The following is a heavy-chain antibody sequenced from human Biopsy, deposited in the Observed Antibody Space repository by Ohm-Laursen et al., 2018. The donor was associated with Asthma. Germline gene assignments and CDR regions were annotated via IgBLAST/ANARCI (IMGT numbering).Heavy chain of an antibody. J-gene: IGHJ4*02. Sequence: SETLSLTCTVSGDSIRRDYWSWIRQPPGRGLEWVGYIYYSGSINYNPSLKSRITISVDASKNQFSLKLNSVTAADTAIYYCAVYSSGGFDYWGQGSLVTVSS. V-gene: IGHV4-59*03. CDR1: GDSIRRDY. D-gene: IGHD6-6*01. CDR2: IYYSGSI. CDR3: AVYSSGGFDY.